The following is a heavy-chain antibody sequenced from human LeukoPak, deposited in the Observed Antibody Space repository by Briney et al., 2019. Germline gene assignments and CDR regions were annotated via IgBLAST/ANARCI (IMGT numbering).Heavy chain of an antibody. V-gene: IGHV3-48*04. J-gene: IGHJ3*02. CDR3: ARESLASFWSGHRNDAFDI. Sequence: PGGSLRLSCAASGFTFSTYSKNWVRQAPGKGLEWVSFISSSSSIMHYADSVKGRFTISRDNAKNSLYLQMNSLRAEDTAVYYCARESLASFWSGHRNDAFDIWGQGTMVTVSS. D-gene: IGHD3-3*01. CDR2: ISSSSSIM. CDR1: GFTFSTYS.